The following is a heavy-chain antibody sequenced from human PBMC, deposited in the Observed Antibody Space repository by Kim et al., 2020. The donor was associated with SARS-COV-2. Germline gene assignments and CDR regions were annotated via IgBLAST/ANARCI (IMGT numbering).Heavy chain of an antibody. D-gene: IGHD2-15*01. CDR3: ARSRRGYCSGGSCYGRQGGWFDP. Sequence: SVKVSCKASGGTFSSYAISWVRQAPGQGLEWMGGIIPIFGTANYAQKFQGRVTITADESTSTAYMELSSLRSEDTAVYYCARSRRGYCSGGSCYGRQGGWFDPWGQGTLVTVSS. J-gene: IGHJ5*02. CDR2: IIPIFGTA. CDR1: GGTFSSYA. V-gene: IGHV1-69*13.